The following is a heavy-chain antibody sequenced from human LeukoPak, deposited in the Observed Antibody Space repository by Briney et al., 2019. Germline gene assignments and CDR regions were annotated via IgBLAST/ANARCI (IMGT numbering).Heavy chain of an antibody. D-gene: IGHD2-15*01. V-gene: IGHV1-18*04. CDR1: GYTFTNYG. CDR2: ISTYRGNT. CDR3: ARDGCSGGSCYFAADAFDI. Sequence: ASVKLSCKASGYTFTNYGISWVRQAPGQGLEWMGWISTYRGNTNYAQTLQGRFTITTDTSTSTAYMELRSLRSDDTAVYYCARDGCSGGSCYFAADAFDIWGQGTMATVSS. J-gene: IGHJ3*02.